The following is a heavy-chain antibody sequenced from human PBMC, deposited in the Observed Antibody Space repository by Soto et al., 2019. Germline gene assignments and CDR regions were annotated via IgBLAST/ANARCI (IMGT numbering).Heavy chain of an antibody. J-gene: IGHJ4*02. CDR1: GYTFTSYD. V-gene: IGHV1-8*01. D-gene: IGHD3-22*01. CDR2: MNPNSGNT. CDR3: ARDLMIVVPSRSGD. Sequence: QVQLVQSGAEVKKPGASVKVSCKASGYTFTSYDINWVRQATGQGLEWMGWMNPNSGNTGYAQKFQGRVTMTRHTSISTAYMELSSLRSEDTAVYYCARDLMIVVPSRSGDWGQGTLVTVSS.